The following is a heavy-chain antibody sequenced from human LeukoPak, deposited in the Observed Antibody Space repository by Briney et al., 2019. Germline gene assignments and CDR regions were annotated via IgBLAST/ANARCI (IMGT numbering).Heavy chain of an antibody. CDR3: VKDLNGTWSFDY. CDR1: GFIFTKDW. D-gene: IGHD2-8*01. J-gene: IGHJ4*02. V-gene: IGHV3-64D*06. CDR2: ISSNEYDT. Sequence: GSLRLSCAASGFIFTKDWMHWVRQAPGKGLQYVSSISSNEYDTYYADSVKGRFTISRDNSKNTLFLQMNNLRPEDTAVYYCVKDLNGTWSFDYWGQGTLVTVSS.